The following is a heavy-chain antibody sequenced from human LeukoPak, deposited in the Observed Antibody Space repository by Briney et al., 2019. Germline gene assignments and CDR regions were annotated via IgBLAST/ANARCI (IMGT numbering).Heavy chain of an antibody. V-gene: IGHV3-74*01. CDR2: ISSDGSST. D-gene: IGHD6-19*01. CDR3: ARDLSSSGWYFDY. J-gene: IGHJ4*02. CDR1: GFSFSSHW. Sequence: GGSLRLSCAASGFSFSSHWMHWVRQAPGKGPVWVSRISSDGSSTTYADSVKGRFTISRDNAENTLYLQMNSLRAEDAAVYYCARDLSSSGWYFDYWGQGTLVTVSS.